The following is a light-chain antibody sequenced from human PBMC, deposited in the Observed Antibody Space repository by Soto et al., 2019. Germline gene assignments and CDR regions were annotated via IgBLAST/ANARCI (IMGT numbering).Light chain of an antibody. Sequence: QSVLTQPPSVSGAPGQRVTISCTESSSNIGAGYDVHWYQQLPGTAPKLLIYANSNRPSGVPDRFSGSKSGTSASLAITGLQAEEEADYYCQSYDSSLSAWVFGGGTKVTVL. CDR2: ANS. J-gene: IGLJ3*02. CDR1: SSNIGAGYD. CDR3: QSYDSSLSAWV. V-gene: IGLV1-40*01.